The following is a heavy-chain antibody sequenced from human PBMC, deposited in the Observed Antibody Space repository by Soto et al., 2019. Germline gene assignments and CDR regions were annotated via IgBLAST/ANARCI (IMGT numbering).Heavy chain of an antibody. CDR2: IYYSGNT. J-gene: IGHJ5*02. D-gene: IGHD3-10*01. CDR3: ARNVTMDWFDP. CDR1: GDSINSSSSY. V-gene: IGHV4-39*02. Sequence: QLQLQESGPGLVNPSETLSLTCTVSGDSINSSSSYWGWIRQPPGKGLEWIATIYYSGNTYYNPSLRSRVTISVDTSKNHFSQKLSSVTAADTAVYYCARNVTMDWFDPWGQGTLVTVSS.